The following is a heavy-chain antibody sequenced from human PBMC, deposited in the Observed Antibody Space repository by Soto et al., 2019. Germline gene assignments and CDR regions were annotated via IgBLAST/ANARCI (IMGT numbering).Heavy chain of an antibody. Sequence: SVKVSCKASGGTFSSYAISWVRQAPGQGLEWMGGIIPIFGTANYAQKFQGRVTITADESTSTAYMELSSLRSEDTAVYYCARARIVLVPAAIVGWFDPWGQGTLVTVSS. D-gene: IGHD2-2*01. CDR1: GGTFSSYA. J-gene: IGHJ5*02. CDR3: ARARIVLVPAAIVGWFDP. V-gene: IGHV1-69*13. CDR2: IIPIFGTA.